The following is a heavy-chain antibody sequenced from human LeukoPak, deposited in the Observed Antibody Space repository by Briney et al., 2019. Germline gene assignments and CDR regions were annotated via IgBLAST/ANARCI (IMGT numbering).Heavy chain of an antibody. CDR1: GFTFSSYA. CDR3: AKKEYSSIWHGIDY. J-gene: IGHJ4*02. D-gene: IGHD6-13*01. CDR2: ISGGGGST. Sequence: GGSLRLSCAASGFTFSSYAMTWIRQAPGKGLEWVSAISGGGGSTFYAGSVKGRFTISRDNSKNTLYLQMNSLRVEDTAVYHCAKKEYSSIWHGIDYWGQGTLVTVSS. V-gene: IGHV3-23*01.